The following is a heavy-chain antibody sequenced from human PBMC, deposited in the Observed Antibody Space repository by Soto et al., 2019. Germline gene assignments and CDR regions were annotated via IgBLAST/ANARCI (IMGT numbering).Heavy chain of an antibody. CDR1: GDTFTGYY. CDR3: ARAPLTDYCSGGSCYSFDY. D-gene: IGHD2-15*01. CDR2: INPNSGGT. Sequence: ASVKVSCKACGDTFTGYYMHWVRQAPGQGLEWMGWINPNSGGTNYAQKFQGWVTMTRDTSISTAYMELSRLRSDDTAVYYCARAPLTDYCSGGSCYSFDYWGQGTLVTVSS. J-gene: IGHJ4*02. V-gene: IGHV1-2*04.